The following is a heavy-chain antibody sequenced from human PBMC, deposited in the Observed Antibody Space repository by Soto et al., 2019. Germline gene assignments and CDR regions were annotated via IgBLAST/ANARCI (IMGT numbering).Heavy chain of an antibody. J-gene: IGHJ4*02. CDR2: IYHSGST. CDR1: GGSISSGGYS. Sequence: QLQLQESGSGLVKPSQTLSLTCAVSGGSISSGGYSWSWIWQPPGKGLEWIGYIYHSGSTYYNPSLKSRVTISVDRSKNQFSLKLSSVTAADTAVYYCARAACSGGSCYSVDYWGQGTLVTVSS. CDR3: ARAACSGGSCYSVDY. V-gene: IGHV4-30-2*01. D-gene: IGHD2-15*01.